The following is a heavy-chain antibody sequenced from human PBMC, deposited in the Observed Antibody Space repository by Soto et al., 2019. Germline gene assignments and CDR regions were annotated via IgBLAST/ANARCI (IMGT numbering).Heavy chain of an antibody. Sequence: GGSLRLSCAASGFTFISYGMHWVLQAPCKGLEWVAVIWYDGSNKYYADSVKGRFTISRDNSKNTLYLQMNSLRAEDTAVYYCARDFSGSDDPFDYWGQGTLVTVSS. D-gene: IGHD3-10*01. CDR3: ARDFSGSDDPFDY. J-gene: IGHJ4*02. V-gene: IGHV3-33*01. CDR2: IWYDGSNK. CDR1: GFTFISYG.